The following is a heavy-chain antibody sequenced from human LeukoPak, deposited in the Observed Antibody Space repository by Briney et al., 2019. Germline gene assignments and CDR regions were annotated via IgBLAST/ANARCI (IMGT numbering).Heavy chain of an antibody. CDR1: GGTFSSYA. V-gene: IGHV1-69*13. J-gene: IGHJ4*02. Sequence: GASVKVSCKASGGTFSSYAISWVRQAPGRGLEWVGGIIPIFGTANYAQKFQGRVTITADESTSTAYMELSSLRSEDTAVYYCARARVDTAMVTYFDYWGQGTLVTVSS. CDR3: ARARVDTAMVTYFDY. D-gene: IGHD5-18*01. CDR2: IIPIFGTA.